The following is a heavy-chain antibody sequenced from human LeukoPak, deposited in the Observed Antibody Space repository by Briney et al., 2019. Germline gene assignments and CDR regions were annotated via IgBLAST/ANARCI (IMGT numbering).Heavy chain of an antibody. V-gene: IGHV3-7*01. Sequence: GGPLRLSCAASGFTFSNSWMTWIRQAPGKWLEWVANIKEDGSEKNYVDSVRGRFTISRDNAKNSLYLQMNSLRAEDTAVYYCARDSGWYPVDYWGQGTLVTVSS. CDR2: IKEDGSEK. CDR3: ARDSGWYPVDY. CDR1: GFTFSNSW. D-gene: IGHD6-19*01. J-gene: IGHJ4*02.